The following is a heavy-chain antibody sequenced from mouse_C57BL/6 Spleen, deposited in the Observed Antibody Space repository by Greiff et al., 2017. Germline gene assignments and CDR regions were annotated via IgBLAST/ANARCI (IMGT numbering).Heavy chain of an antibody. CDR3: ARVDSTLDY. Sequence: VQLQQSGPELVKPGASVKMSCKASGYTFTDYNMHWVKQSHGKSLEWIGYINPNNGGTSYNQKFKGKATLTVNKSSSTASMELRRLTSEASAVFDCARVDSTLDYWGQGTSVTVSS. CDR2: INPNNGGT. V-gene: IGHV1-22*01. D-gene: IGHD2-5*01. CDR1: GYTFTDYN. J-gene: IGHJ4*01.